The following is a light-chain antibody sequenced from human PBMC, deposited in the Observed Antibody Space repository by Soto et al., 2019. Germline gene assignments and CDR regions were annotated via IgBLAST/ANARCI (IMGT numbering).Light chain of an antibody. Sequence: QSALTQPRSVSGSPGQSVTISCTGTSSDVGGFEYVSWYQQHPGKAPNLIIYDVNKRPSGVPDRFSGSKSGKTASLTISGLQAEDEADYYCQSYDSTLSARYVFGTGTKLTVL. CDR1: SSDVGGFEY. CDR2: DVN. CDR3: QSYDSTLSARYV. J-gene: IGLJ1*01. V-gene: IGLV2-11*01.